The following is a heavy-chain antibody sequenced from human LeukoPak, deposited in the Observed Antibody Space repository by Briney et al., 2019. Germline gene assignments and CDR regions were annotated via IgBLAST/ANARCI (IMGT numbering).Heavy chain of an antibody. CDR3: ARSNYYCYYMDV. Sequence: PSETLSLTCTVSGGSISSYYWSWIRQPPGKGLEWIGYIYYSGSTNYNPSLKSRVTISVDTSKNQFSLKLSSVTAADTAVYYCARSNYYCYYMDVWGKGTTVTISS. D-gene: IGHD2/OR15-2a*01. J-gene: IGHJ6*03. CDR1: GGSISSYY. CDR2: IYYSGST. V-gene: IGHV4-59*01.